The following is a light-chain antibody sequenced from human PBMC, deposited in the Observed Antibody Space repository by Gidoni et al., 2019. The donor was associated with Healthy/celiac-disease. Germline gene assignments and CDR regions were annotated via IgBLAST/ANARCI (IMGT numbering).Light chain of an antibody. CDR2: AAS. CDR3: QQSYSTPMYT. CDR1: QSISSY. Sequence: DIQMTQSPSSLSASVGDRVTITFRASQSISSYLNWYQQKPGKAPKLLFYAASSLQSGVPSRFSGSGSGTDFTLTISSLQPEDFATYYCQQSYSTPMYTFGQGTKLEIK. V-gene: IGKV1-39*01. J-gene: IGKJ2*01.